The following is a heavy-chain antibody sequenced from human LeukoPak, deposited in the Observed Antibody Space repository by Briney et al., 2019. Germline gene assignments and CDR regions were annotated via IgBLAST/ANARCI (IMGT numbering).Heavy chain of an antibody. D-gene: IGHD2/OR15-2a*01. CDR1: GFTFNYSW. V-gene: IGHV3-7*01. CDR3: ARVGIDYLASYHFDH. CDR2: IKQRGSEK. J-gene: IGHJ4*02. Sequence: GGSLRLSCAASGFTFNYSWMSWVRQAPGKGLEWVANIKQRGSEKSYVDSVKGRFSISRDNTKNSVFLQMNSLRAGDTAVYYCARVGIDYLASYHFDHWGRGTLVTVSS.